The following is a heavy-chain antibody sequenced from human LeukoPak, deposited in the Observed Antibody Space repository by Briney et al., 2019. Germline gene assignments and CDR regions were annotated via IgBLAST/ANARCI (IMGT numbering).Heavy chain of an antibody. Sequence: GGSLRLSCAASGFTFSSYAMSWVRQAPGKGLEWVSAISGSGGSTYYADSVKGRFTISRDNSKNTLYLQMNSLRAEDTAVYYCAIAPTPLDIVVVVAATRGGDYFGYWGQGTLVTVSS. CDR2: ISGSGGST. D-gene: IGHD2-15*01. CDR3: AIAPTPLDIVVVVAATRGGDYFGY. J-gene: IGHJ4*02. V-gene: IGHV3-23*01. CDR1: GFTFSSYA.